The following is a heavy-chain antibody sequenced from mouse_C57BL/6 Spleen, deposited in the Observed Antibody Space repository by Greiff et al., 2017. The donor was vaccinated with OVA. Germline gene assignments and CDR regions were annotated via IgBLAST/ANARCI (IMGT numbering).Heavy chain of an antibody. J-gene: IGHJ4*01. CDR1: GFTFSSYG. V-gene: IGHV5-6*01. CDR2: ISSGGSYT. CDR3: ARRGRGSYDYAMDY. Sequence: VQLQQSGGDLVKPGGSLKLSCAASGFTFSSYGMSWVRQTPDKRLEWVATISSGGSYTYYPDSVKGRFTISRDNAKNTLYLQMSSLKSEDTAMYYCARRGRGSYDYAMDYWGQGTSVTVSS. D-gene: IGHD1-1*02.